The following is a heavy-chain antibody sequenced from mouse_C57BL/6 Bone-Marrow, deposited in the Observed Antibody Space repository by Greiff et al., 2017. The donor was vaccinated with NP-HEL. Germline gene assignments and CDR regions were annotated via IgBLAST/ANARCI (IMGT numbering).Heavy chain of an antibody. Sequence: QVQLQQSGAELVRPGTSVKVSCKASGYAFTNYLIEWVKQRPGQGLEWIGVINPGSGGTNYNEKFKGKATLTADKSSSTAYMQLSSLTSDDSAVDFCARGEICGNHLGFAYWGQGTLVTVSA. CDR3: ARGEICGNHLGFAY. V-gene: IGHV1-54*01. D-gene: IGHD2-1*01. CDR2: INPGSGGT. CDR1: GYAFTNYL. J-gene: IGHJ3*01.